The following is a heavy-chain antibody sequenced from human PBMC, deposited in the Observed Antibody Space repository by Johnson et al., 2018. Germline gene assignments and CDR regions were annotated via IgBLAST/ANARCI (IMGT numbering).Heavy chain of an antibody. CDR1: GFTFSSYS. Sequence: VQLVQSGGGLVKPGGSLRLSCAASGFTFSSYSMNWVRQAPGKGLEWVSSISSSSSYIYYADSVKGRFTISRDNAKNSLFLQMNNLSAEDTDVYYCARDIVVVPAALYYYYGMDVWVQGTTVTVSS. CDR2: ISSSSSYI. V-gene: IGHV3-21*01. CDR3: ARDIVVVPAALYYYYGMDV. D-gene: IGHD2-2*01. J-gene: IGHJ6*02.